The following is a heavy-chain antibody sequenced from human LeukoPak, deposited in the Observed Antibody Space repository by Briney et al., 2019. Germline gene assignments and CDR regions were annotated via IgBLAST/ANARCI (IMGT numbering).Heavy chain of an antibody. V-gene: IGHV3-9*01. CDR1: GFTFDDYA. D-gene: IGHD6-13*01. J-gene: IGHJ4*02. CDR3: ARNGITAAELDY. CDR2: ISWNSGSI. Sequence: GGSLRLSCAASGFTFDDYAMHWVRQAPGKGLEWVSGISWNSGSIGYADSVKGRFTISRDNAKNSLYLQINSLRADDTAVYYCARNGITAAELDYWGQGTLVTVSS.